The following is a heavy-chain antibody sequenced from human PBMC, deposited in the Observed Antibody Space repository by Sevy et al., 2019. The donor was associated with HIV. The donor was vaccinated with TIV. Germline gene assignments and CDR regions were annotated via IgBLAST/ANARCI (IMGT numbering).Heavy chain of an antibody. J-gene: IGHJ4*02. Sequence: ASVKVSCKASEYTFTNYDINWVRQATGQGLEWMGWMNPNTYNTGYAQKFQGRVTFSRNTSINTAYMELSSLRSEDTAMYYCAGAGPRTAILDYWGQGTLVTVSS. CDR2: MNPNTYNT. CDR3: AGAGPRTAILDY. D-gene: IGHD2-21*02. CDR1: EYTFTNYD. V-gene: IGHV1-8*03.